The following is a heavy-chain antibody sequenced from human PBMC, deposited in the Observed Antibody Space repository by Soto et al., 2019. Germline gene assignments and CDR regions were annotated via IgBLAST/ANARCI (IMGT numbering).Heavy chain of an antibody. V-gene: IGHV4-59*01. J-gene: IGHJ5*02. Sequence: TLSLTCTVSGVSISSYYWSWIRQPPGKGLEWIGYIYYSGSTNYNPSLKSRVTISVDTSKNQFSLKLSSVTAADTAVYYCARDEGGYCSSTSCYGFDPWGQGTLVTVSS. D-gene: IGHD2-2*01. CDR3: ARDEGGYCSSTSCYGFDP. CDR1: GVSISSYY. CDR2: IYYSGST.